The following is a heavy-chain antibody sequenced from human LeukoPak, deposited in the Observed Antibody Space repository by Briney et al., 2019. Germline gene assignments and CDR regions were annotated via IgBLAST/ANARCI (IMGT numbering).Heavy chain of an antibody. V-gene: IGHV3-48*04. D-gene: IGHD3-10*01. CDR1: GFIFSHHG. CDR2: IRTDGVTT. CDR3: AAGGDYYYHMDV. Sequence: GGSLRLSCAASGFIFSHHGMNWVRQAPGKGLEWVSGIRTDGVTTYYADSVKGRFTISRDNAKNSVYLQMNSLRAEDAAVYHCAAGGDYYYHMDVWGKGPRSPSP. J-gene: IGHJ6*03.